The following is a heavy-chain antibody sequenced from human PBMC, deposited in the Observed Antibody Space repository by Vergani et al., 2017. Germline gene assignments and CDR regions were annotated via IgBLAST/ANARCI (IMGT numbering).Heavy chain of an antibody. V-gene: IGHV3-21*01. CDR3: ARVREYGSGYYFDY. J-gene: IGHJ4*02. CDR1: GFKFSNFG. Sequence: VQLVESGGNLVQPGRSLRLSCAAAGFKFSNFGMNWVRQAPGKGLEWVSSISSSSSYIYYADSVKGRFTISRDNAKNSLYLQMNSLRAEDTAVYYCARVREYGSGYYFDYWGQGTLVTVSS. D-gene: IGHD3-10*01. CDR2: ISSSSSYI.